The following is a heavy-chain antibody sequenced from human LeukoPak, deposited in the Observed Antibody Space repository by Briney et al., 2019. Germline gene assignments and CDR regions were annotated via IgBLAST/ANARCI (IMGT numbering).Heavy chain of an antibody. J-gene: IGHJ4*02. CDR3: AKNPLDLQVCCGYYFDY. CDR2: IYPRGST. Sequence: SQTLSLTCAVSGGSISSGSYSWSWIRQPPGKGLEWIGYIYPRGSTYYNPSLKSRVILSLDKSANQFSLNLSSVTAADTAVYYCAKNPLDLQVCCGYYFDYWGQGTLVTVSS. CDR1: GGSISSGSYS. V-gene: IGHV4-30-2*01. D-gene: IGHD5-24*01.